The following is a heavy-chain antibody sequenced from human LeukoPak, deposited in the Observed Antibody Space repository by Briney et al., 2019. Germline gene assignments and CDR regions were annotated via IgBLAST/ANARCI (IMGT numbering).Heavy chain of an antibody. CDR3: ARIPTRYYYDSSGYYARTGFDY. J-gene: IGHJ4*02. V-gene: IGHV1-2*02. CDR1: GYTFTGYY. CDR2: INPNSGGT. Sequence: GASVKVSCKASGYTFTGYYMHWVRQAPGQGLERMGWINPNSGGTNYAQKFQGRVTMTRDTSISTAYMELSRLRSDDTAVYYCARIPTRYYYDSSGYYARTGFDYWGQGTLITVSS. D-gene: IGHD3-22*01.